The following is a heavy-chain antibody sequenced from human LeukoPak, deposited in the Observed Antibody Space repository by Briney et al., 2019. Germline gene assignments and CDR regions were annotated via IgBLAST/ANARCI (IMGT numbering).Heavy chain of an antibody. CDR3: AREAGYCSSTNCYSWFDP. D-gene: IGHD2-2*01. J-gene: IGHJ5*02. Sequence: SETLSLTCTVSGDSISSYHWSSIPQPPGKGLEWIGFVHYSGSNRYNPSLKSRVTMSVDTSKNQFFLKLSSVTAADTAVYYCAREAGYCSSTNCYSWFDPWGQGTLVSVSS. V-gene: IGHV4-59*01. CDR2: VHYSGSN. CDR1: GDSISSYH.